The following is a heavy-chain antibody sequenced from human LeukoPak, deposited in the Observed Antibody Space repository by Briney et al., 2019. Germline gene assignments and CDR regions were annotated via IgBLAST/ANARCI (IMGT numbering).Heavy chain of an antibody. CDR1: GFTFDDYA. CDR3: ARTVSSSWYYDY. CDR2: INWNGGST. Sequence: PGRSLRLSCAASGFTFDDYAMHWVRQAPGKGLEWVSGINWNGGSTGYADSVKGRFTISRDNAKNSLYLQMNSLRAEDTALYHCARTVSSSWYYDYWGQGTLVTVSS. J-gene: IGHJ4*02. V-gene: IGHV3-20*01. D-gene: IGHD6-13*01.